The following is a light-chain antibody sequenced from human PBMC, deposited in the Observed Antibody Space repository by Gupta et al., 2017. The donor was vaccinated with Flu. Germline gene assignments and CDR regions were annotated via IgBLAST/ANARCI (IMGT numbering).Light chain of an antibody. CDR3: QSYDISLTTWV. J-gene: IGLJ3*02. CDR2: DDS. CDR1: NSNIGAGYN. Sequence: QSILTQPPSVSGAPGQRVTISCTGSNSNIGAGYNVHWYQLPPGRPPKLLIFDDSKRPSGVPDRFSGSKSGTSASLAITGLHPDDEAEYHCQSYDISLTTWVFGGGTKVTVL. V-gene: IGLV1-40*01.